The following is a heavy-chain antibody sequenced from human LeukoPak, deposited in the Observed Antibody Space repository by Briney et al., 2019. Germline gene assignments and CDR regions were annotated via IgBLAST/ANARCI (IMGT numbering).Heavy chain of an antibody. CDR2: INTDGSRT. CDR3: ATDIVVVVAATPDNDY. J-gene: IGHJ4*02. CDR1: GFTFSSYW. D-gene: IGHD2-15*01. V-gene: IGHV3-74*01. Sequence: GRSLRLSCAASGFTFSSYWMHWVRQAPGKGLVWVSRINTDGSRTSYADSVKGRFTISRDNAKNSLYLQMNSLRAEDTAVYYCATDIVVVVAATPDNDYWGQGTLVTVSS.